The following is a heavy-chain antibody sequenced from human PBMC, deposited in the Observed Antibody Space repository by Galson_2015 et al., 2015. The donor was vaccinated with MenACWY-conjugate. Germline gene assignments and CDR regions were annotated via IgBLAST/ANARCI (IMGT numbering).Heavy chain of an antibody. CDR3: ARERVGDIVVVPAGYGMDV. Sequence: SVKVSCKASGYTFTSYYMHWVRQAPGQGLEWMGIINPSGGSTSYAQKFQGRVTMTRDTSTSTVYMELSSLRSEDTAVYYCARERVGDIVVVPAGYGMDVWGQGTTVTVSS. V-gene: IGHV1-46*01. CDR2: INPSGGST. D-gene: IGHD2-2*01. CDR1: GYTFTSYY. J-gene: IGHJ6*02.